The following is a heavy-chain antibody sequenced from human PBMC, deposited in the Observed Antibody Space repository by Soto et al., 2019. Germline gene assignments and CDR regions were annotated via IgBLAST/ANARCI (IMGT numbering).Heavy chain of an antibody. D-gene: IGHD3-3*01. V-gene: IGHV3-11*01. CDR1: GFIFSDYY. CDR3: AREVYVWTGYYEGYYFDY. CDR2: INSSGSTI. Sequence: GGSLRLSCAASGFIFSDYYMSWIRQAPGKGLEWVSYINSSGSTIYYADSGKGRFAISRDNAKNSLYLQMSSLRVEDTAVYYCAREVYVWTGYYEGYYFDYWGQGTLVTVSS. J-gene: IGHJ4*02.